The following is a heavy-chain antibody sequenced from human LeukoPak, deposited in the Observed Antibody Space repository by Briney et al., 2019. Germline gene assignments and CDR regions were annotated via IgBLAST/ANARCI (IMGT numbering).Heavy chain of an antibody. CDR2: IYHSGST. CDR3: ARDRWSRDIVVVPAARGDAFDI. J-gene: IGHJ3*02. V-gene: IGHV4-30-2*01. D-gene: IGHD2-2*01. CDR1: GGSSSSGGYY. Sequence: PSETLSLTGTVSGGSSSSGGYYWSWIRQPPGKGLEWIGYIYHSGSTYYNPSLKSRVTISVDRSKNQFSLKLSSVTAADTAVYYCARDRWSRDIVVVPAARGDAFDIWGQGTMVTVSS.